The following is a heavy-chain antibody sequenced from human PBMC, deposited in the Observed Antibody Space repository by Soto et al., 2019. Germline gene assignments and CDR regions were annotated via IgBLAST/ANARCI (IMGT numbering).Heavy chain of an antibody. J-gene: IGHJ4*02. Sequence: QVQLMQSGAEVRKPGASVKVSCKASGYTFTDYDINWVRQATGQGLEWLGWMTPKSGYTGYAQKFQGRVTLTRDTSRGTAYMELSSLTYEDTAVYYCTRNLYNTGDFDHWGQGTLVTVSS. CDR2: MTPKSGYT. V-gene: IGHV1-8*02. D-gene: IGHD1-20*01. CDR3: TRNLYNTGDFDH. CDR1: GYTFTDYD.